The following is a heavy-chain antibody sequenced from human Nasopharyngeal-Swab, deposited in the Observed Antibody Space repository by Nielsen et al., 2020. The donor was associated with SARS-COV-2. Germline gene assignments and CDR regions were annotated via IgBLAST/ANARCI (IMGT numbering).Heavy chain of an antibody. CDR3: ARRGSGYKAFPFDY. CDR1: GGTFSSYA. D-gene: IGHD3-22*01. CDR2: MNPNSGNS. Sequence: ASVKVSCKASGGTFSSYATNWVRQATGQGLEWMGWMNPNSGNSGYTQKFQGRVTMTRNTSISTAYMELSSLRSEDTAVYYCARRGSGYKAFPFDYWGQGTLVTVSS. V-gene: IGHV1-8*02. J-gene: IGHJ4*02.